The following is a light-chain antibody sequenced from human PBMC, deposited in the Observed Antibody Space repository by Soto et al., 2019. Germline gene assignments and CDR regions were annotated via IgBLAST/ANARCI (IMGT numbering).Light chain of an antibody. CDR3: QQRSNWPPWT. Sequence: EIVLTHSPGTLSFSPGERATPSCRAIQSVTSSFLAWYQQKPGQAPRLLIYGASSRATGIPARFSGSGSGTDFTLTISSLEPEDFAVYYCQQRSNWPPWTFGQGTKVDI. CDR1: QSVTSSF. J-gene: IGKJ1*01. CDR2: GAS. V-gene: IGKV3D-20*02.